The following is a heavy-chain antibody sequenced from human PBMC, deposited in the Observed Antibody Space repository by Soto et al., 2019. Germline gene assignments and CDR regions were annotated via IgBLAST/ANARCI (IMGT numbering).Heavy chain of an antibody. V-gene: IGHV1-18*04. CDR3: SKRTSGTTWGESDY. D-gene: IGHD4-17*01. Sequence: QVQVMQSGAEVKNPGDSVKVSCKTSGYIFSDYGINWVRQAPGQGLEWMGWISGYSGNANLAQKFQGRVTMTTDKSTRTAYMELRRLRSDDTAVYYCSKRTSGTTWGESDYWGQGTLVTVSS. CDR2: ISGYSGNA. J-gene: IGHJ4*02. CDR1: GYIFSDYG.